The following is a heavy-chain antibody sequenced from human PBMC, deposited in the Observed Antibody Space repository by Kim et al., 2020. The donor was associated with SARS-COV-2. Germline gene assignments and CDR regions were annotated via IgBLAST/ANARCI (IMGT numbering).Heavy chain of an antibody. J-gene: IGHJ6*02. CDR1: GFTFSDYY. CDR2: ISSSGSTI. CDR3: AREEGSGSYELSYYYYGMDV. V-gene: IGHV3-11*01. D-gene: IGHD1-26*01. Sequence: GGSLRLSCAASGFTFSDYYMSWIRQAPGKGLEWVSYISSSGSTIYYADSVKGRFSISRDNAKNSLYLQMNSLRAEDTAVYYCAREEGSGSYELSYYYYGMDVWGQGTTVTVSS.